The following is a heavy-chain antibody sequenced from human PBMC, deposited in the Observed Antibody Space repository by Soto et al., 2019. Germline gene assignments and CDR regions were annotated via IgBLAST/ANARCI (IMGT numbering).Heavy chain of an antibody. Sequence: SETLSLTCSVSGGSVNSGDYYWSWIRQSPGKGLEWIGSIFYSGTTYYNPSLQGRITISIDTSKNQFSLRLTSVTAADTALYYCARDWVHERWFDPWGQGTLVTVSS. J-gene: IGHJ5*02. V-gene: IGHV4-30-4*01. CDR1: GGSVNSGDYY. CDR2: IFYSGTT. D-gene: IGHD1-1*01. CDR3: ARDWVHERWFDP.